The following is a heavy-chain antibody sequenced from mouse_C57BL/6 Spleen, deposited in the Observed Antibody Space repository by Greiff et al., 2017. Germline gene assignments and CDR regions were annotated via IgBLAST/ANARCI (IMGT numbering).Heavy chain of an antibody. CDR1: GYTFTDYN. Sequence: EVQLQESGPELVKPGASVKMSCKASGYTFTDYNMHWVQQSPGKSLEWLGYINTNNGGTSYNQKFKGTATLTVNKSASTAYMELRSLTSEDSAVYYCARHYDGYLFDYWGQGTTLTVSS. D-gene: IGHD2-3*01. J-gene: IGHJ2*01. V-gene: IGHV1-22*01. CDR3: ARHYDGYLFDY. CDR2: INTNNGGT.